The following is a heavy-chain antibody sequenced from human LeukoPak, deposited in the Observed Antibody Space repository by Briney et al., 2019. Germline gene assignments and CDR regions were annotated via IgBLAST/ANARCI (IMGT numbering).Heavy chain of an antibody. CDR3: ARDFVHYYDSSGFEYYFDF. CDR1: GFTFSRYA. J-gene: IGHJ4*02. Sequence: GGSLRLSCAASGFTFSRYAMHWVRQAPGKGLEYVSAISNSGGRTYYENSVKGRFTISRDNSKNTLYLQMGSLRAEDMAVYYCARDFVHYYDSSGFEYYFDFWGQGTLVTVSS. D-gene: IGHD3-22*01. CDR2: ISNSGGRT. V-gene: IGHV3-64*01.